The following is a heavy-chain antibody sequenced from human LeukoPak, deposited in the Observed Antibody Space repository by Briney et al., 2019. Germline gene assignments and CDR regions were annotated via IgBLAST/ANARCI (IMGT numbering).Heavy chain of an antibody. V-gene: IGHV3-48*02. CDR1: GFSFSSFA. D-gene: IGHD3-22*01. J-gene: IGHJ6*02. Sequence: PGGSLRLPCVASGFSFSSFAMSWVRQAPGKGLEWVSYIGTSSTTMYYADSVEGRFTISRDNAKNSLYLDLNSLRDEDTAVYYCAGKPNYYRTYNYGMDVWGQGTTVTVSS. CDR3: AGKPNYYRTYNYGMDV. CDR2: IGTSSTTM.